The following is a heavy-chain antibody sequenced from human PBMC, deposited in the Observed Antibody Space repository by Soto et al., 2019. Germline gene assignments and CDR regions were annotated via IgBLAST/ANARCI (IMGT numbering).Heavy chain of an antibody. J-gene: IGHJ3*01. Sequence: QVQLVQSGAEVKKPGSSVKVSCKASGDTFSRYTITWVRQAPGQGLEWMGRIIPILGIVNYAQKFQGRVTITADNTTSTAYVELSSLRSEDTAVYYCARPIAAAVLYAFDLWGQGTVVTVSS. CDR1: GDTFSRYT. CDR2: IIPILGIV. CDR3: ARPIAAAVLYAFDL. D-gene: IGHD6-13*01. V-gene: IGHV1-69*02.